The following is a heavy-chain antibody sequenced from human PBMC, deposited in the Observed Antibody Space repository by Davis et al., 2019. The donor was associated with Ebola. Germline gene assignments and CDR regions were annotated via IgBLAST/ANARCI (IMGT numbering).Heavy chain of an antibody. CDR3: ASFRVVGATGPGDYYYGMDV. CDR2: INPNSGGT. V-gene: IGHV1-2*04. Sequence: AASVKVSCKASGYTFTGYYMHWVRQAPGQGLEWMGWINPNSGGTNYAQKFQGWVTMTRDTSISTAYMELSRLRSDDTAGYYCASFRVVGATGPGDYYYGMDVWGQGTTVTVSS. CDR1: GYTFTGYY. J-gene: IGHJ6*02. D-gene: IGHD1-26*01.